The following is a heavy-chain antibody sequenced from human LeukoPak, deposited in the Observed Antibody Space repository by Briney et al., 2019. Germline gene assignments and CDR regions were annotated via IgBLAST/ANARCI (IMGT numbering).Heavy chain of an antibody. D-gene: IGHD3-22*01. CDR3: ARASYSYDINGWVPFDY. CDR2: INHSGST. J-gene: IGHJ4*02. V-gene: IGHV4-34*01. CDR1: GGSFSGYY. Sequence: SETLSLTCAVYGGSFSGYYWSWIRQPPGKGLEWIGEINHSGSTNYNPSLKSRVTISVDTSKNQFSLWLSSVTAADTAVYYCARASYSYDINGWVPFDYWGQGTLVTVSS.